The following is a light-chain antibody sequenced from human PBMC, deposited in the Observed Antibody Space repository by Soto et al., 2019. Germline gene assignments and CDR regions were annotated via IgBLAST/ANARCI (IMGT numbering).Light chain of an antibody. CDR2: EVS. J-gene: IGLJ2*01. Sequence: QSVLTQPASVSGSPGQSITISCTGTSSDVGSYNLVSWYQQHPGKAPKLMIYEVSKRPSGVSNRFSGSKSGNTASLTISGLQAEDEADYYCCSYAGSSTYVVFGGGTQPTVL. CDR1: SSDVGSYNL. CDR3: CSYAGSSTYVV. V-gene: IGLV2-23*02.